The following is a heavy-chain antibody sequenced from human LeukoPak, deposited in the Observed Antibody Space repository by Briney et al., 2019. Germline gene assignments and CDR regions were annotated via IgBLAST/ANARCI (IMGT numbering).Heavy chain of an antibody. J-gene: IGHJ3*02. CDR1: GFTFSSYS. CDR3: ARRTVAGTPFAGAAVDI. V-gene: IGHV3-21*01. CDR2: MSSSSSYI. D-gene: IGHD6-19*01. Sequence: PGGSLRLSCAASGFTFSSYSMNWVRQAPGKGLEWVSSMSSSSSYINYADSVKGRFTITRDNSKNSLYLQMNSLRAEDTAVYYCARRTVAGTPFAGAAVDIWGQGTMVTVSS.